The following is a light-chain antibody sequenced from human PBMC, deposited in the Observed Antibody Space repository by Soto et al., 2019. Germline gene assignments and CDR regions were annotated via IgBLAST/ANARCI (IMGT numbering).Light chain of an antibody. CDR2: LAS. V-gene: IGKV2-28*01. J-gene: IGKJ2*01. Sequence: DIVMTQSPLSLPVSPGEPASISCRSSQSLLHRNGYSSLDWYLQKPGQSPRLLIYLASTRASGVPVKFSASGSGTVFTLKISRVEAEDVGIYYCMQALQTPYSFGQGTKLEI. CDR1: QSLLHRNGYSS. CDR3: MQALQTPYS.